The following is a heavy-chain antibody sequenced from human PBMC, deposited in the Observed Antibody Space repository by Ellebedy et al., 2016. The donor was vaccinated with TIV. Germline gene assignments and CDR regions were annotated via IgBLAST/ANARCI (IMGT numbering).Heavy chain of an antibody. V-gene: IGHV4-39*07. CDR3: ARGLARDY. Sequence: SETLSLTCTVSGGSISSSDDYWGWIRQPPGKGLEWIGSIHLSGNTYYSASLMSRVTISVDTSKNQLSLRLTSVTAADTAVYYCARGLARDYWGQGTLVTVSS. J-gene: IGHJ4*02. CDR1: GGSISSSDDY. CDR2: IHLSGNT.